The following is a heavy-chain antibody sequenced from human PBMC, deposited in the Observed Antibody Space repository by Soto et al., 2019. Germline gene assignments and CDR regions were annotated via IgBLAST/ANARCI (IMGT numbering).Heavy chain of an antibody. V-gene: IGHV1-8*01. CDR2: MNPNSGNT. CDR1: GYTFTSYD. CDR3: AREITTRGMDV. D-gene: IGHD1-1*01. Sequence: QVQLVQSGAEVKKPGASVKVSCKASGYTFTSYDINWVRQATGQGLEWMGWMNPNSGNTGYAQKFQGRVTMTRNTSLTAAYMELSSLISEDTAVYYCAREITTRGMDVWGQWTTVTVSS. J-gene: IGHJ6*02.